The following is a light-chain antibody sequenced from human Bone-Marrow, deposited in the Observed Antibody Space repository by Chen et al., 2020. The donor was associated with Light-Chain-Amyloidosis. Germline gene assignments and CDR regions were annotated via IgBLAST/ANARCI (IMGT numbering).Light chain of an antibody. CDR2: EVT. V-gene: IGLV2-14*01. CDR3: SSYTITNTLV. Sequence: QSALTQPASVSGSPGQSITISCTGTSSDVGGDNHVSWYQQHPDKAPKLMIYEVTNRPSWVPDRFSGSKCDNTASLTISGIQTEDEADYFCSSYTITNTLVFGSGTRVTVL. CDR1: SSDVGGDNH. J-gene: IGLJ1*01.